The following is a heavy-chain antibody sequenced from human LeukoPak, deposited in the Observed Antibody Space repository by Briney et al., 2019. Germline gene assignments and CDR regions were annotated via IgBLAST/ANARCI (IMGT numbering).Heavy chain of an antibody. CDR1: GFTFSSYS. V-gene: IGHV3-48*01. CDR2: ISSSSSTI. Sequence: GGSLRLSCAASGFTFSSYSMNWVRQAPGKGLEWVSYISSSSSTIYCADSVKGRFTISRDNAKNSLYLQMNSLRAEDTAVYYCARESDIVATGFDYWGQGTLVTVSS. J-gene: IGHJ4*02. D-gene: IGHD5-12*01. CDR3: ARESDIVATGFDY.